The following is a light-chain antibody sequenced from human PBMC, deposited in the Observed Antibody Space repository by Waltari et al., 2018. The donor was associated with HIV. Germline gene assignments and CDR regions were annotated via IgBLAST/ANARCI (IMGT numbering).Light chain of an antibody. CDR3: QQYVSDPLT. J-gene: IGKJ4*01. Sequence: DIQMTQSPSTLSASVGDRVTIPCRASQNLNNWLAWYQQKPGKAPQYLIDQASNLPSGVPSRFSDRGAGTEFNLTIRSRQPDDFATYYCQQYVSDPLTFGAGTKV. V-gene: IGKV1-5*03. CDR2: QAS. CDR1: QNLNNW.